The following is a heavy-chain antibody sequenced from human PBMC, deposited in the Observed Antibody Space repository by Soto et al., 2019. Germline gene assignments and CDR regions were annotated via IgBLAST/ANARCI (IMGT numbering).Heavy chain of an antibody. V-gene: IGHV3-7*01. CDR1: GFTFSSDW. CDR2: IKPDGSEQ. CDR3: ATVPWTAAAS. D-gene: IGHD6-13*01. J-gene: IGHJ5*02. Sequence: GGSLRLSCAASGFTFSSDWMNWVRQAPGKELEWVTTIKPDGSEQDYVESVKGRFTISRDNAKNSVHLKMNSLRAEDTAVYYCATVPWTAAASWGQGTLVTVSS.